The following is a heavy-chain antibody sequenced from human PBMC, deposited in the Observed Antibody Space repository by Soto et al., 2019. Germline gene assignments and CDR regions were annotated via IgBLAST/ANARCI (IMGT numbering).Heavy chain of an antibody. D-gene: IGHD2-15*01. CDR2: ISSSSSTI. Sequence: EVQLVESGGGLVQPGGSLRLSCAASGFTFSSYSMNWVRQAPGKGLEWVSYISSSSSTIYCADSVKGRFTISRDNAKNSLYLQMNSLRAEDTAVYYCARDAVEGGYCSGGSCYPNWFDPWGQGTLVTVSS. CDR1: GFTFSSYS. J-gene: IGHJ5*02. V-gene: IGHV3-48*01. CDR3: ARDAVEGGYCSGGSCYPNWFDP.